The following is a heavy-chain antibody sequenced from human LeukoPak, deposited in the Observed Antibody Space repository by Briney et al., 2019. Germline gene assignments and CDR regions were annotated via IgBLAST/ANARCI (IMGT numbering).Heavy chain of an antibody. Sequence: SGPTLVNPTQTLTLTCTFSGFSLSTSGMCVSWIRQPPGKALEWLARIDWDDDKYYSASLKTRLTISRDTSKNQVVLTMTNMDPVDTARYYCARRYCSGGSCYSEYDYFDYWGQGTLVTVSS. D-gene: IGHD2-15*01. V-gene: IGHV2-70*11. CDR1: GFSLSTSGMC. CDR2: IDWDDDK. J-gene: IGHJ4*02. CDR3: ARRYCSGGSCYSEYDYFDY.